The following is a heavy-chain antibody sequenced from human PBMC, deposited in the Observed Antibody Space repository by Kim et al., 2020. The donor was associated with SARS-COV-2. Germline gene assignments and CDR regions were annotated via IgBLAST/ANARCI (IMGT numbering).Heavy chain of an antibody. Sequence: SQKFQCRVTITRDTSASTAYMELSSLRSEDTAVYYCARGRGDGYKPFDYWGQGTLVTVSS. D-gene: IGHD5-12*01. V-gene: IGHV1-3*01. CDR3: ARGRGDGYKPFDY. J-gene: IGHJ4*02.